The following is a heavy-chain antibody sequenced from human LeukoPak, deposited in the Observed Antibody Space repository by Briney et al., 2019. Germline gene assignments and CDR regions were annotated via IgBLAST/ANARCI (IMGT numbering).Heavy chain of an antibody. CDR2: INAGNGNT. D-gene: IGHD3-3*01. V-gene: IGHV1-3*01. J-gene: IGHJ6*02. CDR3: ASSKTPTYYDFWSGYGWGSYYYYGMDV. Sequence: GASVKVSCKASGYTFTSYAMHWVRQAPGQRLEWMGWINAGNGNTKYSQKFQGRVTITRDTSASTAYMELSSLRSEDTAVYYCASSKTPTYYDFWSGYGWGSYYYYGMDVWGQGTTVTVSS. CDR1: GYTFTSYA.